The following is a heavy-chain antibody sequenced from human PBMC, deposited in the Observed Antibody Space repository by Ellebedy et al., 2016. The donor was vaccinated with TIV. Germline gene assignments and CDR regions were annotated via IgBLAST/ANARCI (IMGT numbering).Heavy chain of an antibody. CDR3: ARRSGSYYYGMDV. CDR2: INPNIGVT. D-gene: IGHD3-3*01. CDR1: GYTFTAYY. Sequence: ASVKVSCXASGYTFTAYYIHWVRQAPGQGLEWMGWINPNIGVTNYAQKFQGWVTMTRDTSITTAYMELSRLRSDDTAVYYCARRSGSYYYGMDVWGQGTTVTVSS. V-gene: IGHV1-2*04. J-gene: IGHJ6*02.